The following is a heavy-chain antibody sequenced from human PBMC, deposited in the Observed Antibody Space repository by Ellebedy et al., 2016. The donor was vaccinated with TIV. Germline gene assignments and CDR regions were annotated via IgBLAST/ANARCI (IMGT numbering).Heavy chain of an antibody. D-gene: IGHD4-17*01. CDR2: IIGSGGNT. V-gene: IGHV3-23*01. CDR3: ARAIYGASYL. Sequence: GGSLRLSCAASGFSFSSYAMSWVRQAPGKGLEWVTGIIGSGGNTKYVDSVKGRFTISRDNSKNTLFLQMNSLRGEDTAVYYCARAIYGASYLWGRGTLVIVSS. J-gene: IGHJ2*01. CDR1: GFSFSSYA.